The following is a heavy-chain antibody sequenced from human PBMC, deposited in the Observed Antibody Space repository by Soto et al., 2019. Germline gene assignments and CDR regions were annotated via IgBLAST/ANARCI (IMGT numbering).Heavy chain of an antibody. CDR1: GFTFRSYS. Sequence: GGSLRLSCAASGFTFRSYSMNWVRQAPGKGLEWVSYISSSSSTIYYADSVKGRFTISRDNAKNSLYLQMNSLRAEDTAVYYCARDGFYYYYGMDVWGQGTTVPVS. CDR3: ARDGFYYYYGMDV. CDR2: ISSSSSTI. V-gene: IGHV3-48*01. J-gene: IGHJ6*02.